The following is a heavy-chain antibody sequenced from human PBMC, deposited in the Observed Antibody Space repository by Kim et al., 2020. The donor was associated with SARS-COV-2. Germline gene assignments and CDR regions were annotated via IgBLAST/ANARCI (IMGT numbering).Heavy chain of an antibody. D-gene: IGHD5-12*01. Sequence: GGSLRLSCAASGFTFSSYAMHWVRQAPGKGLEWVAVISYDGINKYYADSVKGRFTISRDNSKNTLYLQMNSLRAEDTAVYYCARDEDGYNPPFDYWGQGTLVTVSS. CDR2: ISYDGINK. V-gene: IGHV3-30*04. CDR1: GFTFSSYA. CDR3: ARDEDGYNPPFDY. J-gene: IGHJ4*02.